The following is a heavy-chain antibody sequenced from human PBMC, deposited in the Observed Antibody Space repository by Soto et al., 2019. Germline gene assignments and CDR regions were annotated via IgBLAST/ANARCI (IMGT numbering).Heavy chain of an antibody. J-gene: IGHJ6*02. CDR1: GFTFTSSA. Sequence: SVKVSCKASGFTFTSSAVQWVRQARGQRLEWIGWIVVGSGNTNYAQKFQERVTITRDMSTSTAYMELSSLRSEDTAVYYCAAPTVIRFLEWLPNPDYYYYYGMDVWGQGTTVTV. D-gene: IGHD3-3*01. V-gene: IGHV1-58*01. CDR3: AAPTVIRFLEWLPNPDYYYYYGMDV. CDR2: IVVGSGNT.